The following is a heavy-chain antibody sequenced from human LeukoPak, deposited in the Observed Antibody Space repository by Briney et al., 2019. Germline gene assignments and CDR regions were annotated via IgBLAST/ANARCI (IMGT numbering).Heavy chain of an antibody. CDR3: ATIKRGNIYGYFDF. CDR2: MRDTVNT. D-gene: IGHD5-18*01. J-gene: IGHJ4*02. Sequence: SETLSLTCTVSDVSISSHYWSWLRQPPGKGLQWIAYMRDTVNTKDNPSFKSRLTLSADTSKNQFSLRLSSVTAADTAVYYCATIKRGNIYGYFDFWGQRILVTVSS. CDR1: DVSISSHY. V-gene: IGHV4-59*11.